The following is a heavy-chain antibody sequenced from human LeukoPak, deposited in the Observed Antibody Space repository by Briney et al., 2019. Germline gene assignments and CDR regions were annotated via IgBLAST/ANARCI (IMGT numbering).Heavy chain of an antibody. CDR3: ARGKRGGDCYSN. Sequence: ASVKVSCKASGYTFTGYYMHWVRQAPGHGLEWLGWINPNSGGTNYAQKFQCRVTMTRDTSISTAYMELSRLRSDDTAVYYCARGKRGGDCYSNWGQGTLVTVSS. J-gene: IGHJ4*02. V-gene: IGHV1-2*02. D-gene: IGHD2-21*02. CDR2: INPNSGGT. CDR1: GYTFTGYY.